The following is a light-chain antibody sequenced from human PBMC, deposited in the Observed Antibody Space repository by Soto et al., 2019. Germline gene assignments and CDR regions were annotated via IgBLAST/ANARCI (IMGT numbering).Light chain of an antibody. J-gene: IGKJ1*01. CDR3: QHYNNWPPWT. CDR2: GAS. V-gene: IGKV3-15*01. CDR1: QSISSN. Sequence: EMVMTQSPATLSVSPGERATLSCGASQSISSNLAWYQQKPGQAPRLLIYGASTRATAIPARFSGSVSVTQFTLTITSLQSEDFAVYYCQHYNNWPPWTFGQGTKVDIK.